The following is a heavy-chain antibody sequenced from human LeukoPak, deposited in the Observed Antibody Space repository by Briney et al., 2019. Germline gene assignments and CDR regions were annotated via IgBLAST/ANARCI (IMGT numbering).Heavy chain of an antibody. Sequence: GGSLRLSCAASXFTFSNYGMNWVRQAPGKRLEWVAGISGGGGSTYYAESVKGRFTVSRDNSKNTLYLQMDSLRAEDTALYYCAKGSGINHYHWIDPWGQGTLVTVSS. V-gene: IGHV3-23*01. CDR1: XFTFSNYG. CDR2: ISGGGGST. J-gene: IGHJ5*02. D-gene: IGHD1-14*01. CDR3: AKGSGINHYHWIDP.